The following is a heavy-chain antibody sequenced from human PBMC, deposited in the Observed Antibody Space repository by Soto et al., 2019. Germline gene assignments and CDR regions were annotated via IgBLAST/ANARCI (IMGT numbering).Heavy chain of an antibody. D-gene: IGHD5-18*01. CDR3: ARGVFYNYGIFDY. CDR1: GYTFTSYA. J-gene: IGHJ4*02. Sequence: ASVKVSCKASGYTFTSYAMHWVRQAPGQRLEWMGWINAGNGNTKYSQKFQGRVTITRDTSASTAYMELSSLRSEDTAVYYCARGVFYNYGIFDYWGQGTLVTVSS. V-gene: IGHV1-3*01. CDR2: INAGNGNT.